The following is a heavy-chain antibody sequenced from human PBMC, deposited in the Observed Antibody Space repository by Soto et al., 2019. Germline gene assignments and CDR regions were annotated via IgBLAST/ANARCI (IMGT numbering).Heavy chain of an antibody. J-gene: IGHJ6*02. V-gene: IGHV3-48*03. D-gene: IGHD1-26*01. CDR3: AREGSPGGYYYYGMDV. CDR1: GFTFSSYE. Sequence: EVQLVESGGGLVQPGGSLRLSCAASGFTFSSYEMNWVRQAPGKGLEWVSYISSSGSTIYYADSVKGRFTISRDNAKNSLYLQMNSLRAEDTAVYYCAREGSPGGYYYYGMDVWGQGTTVTVSS. CDR2: ISSSGSTI.